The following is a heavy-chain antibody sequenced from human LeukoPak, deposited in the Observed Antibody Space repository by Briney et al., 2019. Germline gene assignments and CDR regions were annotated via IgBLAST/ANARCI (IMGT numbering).Heavy chain of an antibody. J-gene: IGHJ4*02. D-gene: IGHD2-8*01. V-gene: IGHV1-24*01. Sequence: GASVKVSCKVSGYTLTELSMHWVRQAPGKGLEWMGGFDPEDGETIYAQKFQGRVTMTEDTSTDTAYMELSSLRSEDTAVYYCATLPAGLVCQGFEYWGQGTLVTVSS. CDR2: FDPEDGET. CDR3: ATLPAGLVCQGFEY. CDR1: GYTLTELS.